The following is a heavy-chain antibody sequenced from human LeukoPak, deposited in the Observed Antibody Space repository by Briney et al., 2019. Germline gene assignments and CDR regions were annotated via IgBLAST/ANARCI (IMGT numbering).Heavy chain of an antibody. CDR2: ISSSSSYI. CDR1: GFTFSSYW. J-gene: IGHJ3*02. V-gene: IGHV3-21*01. D-gene: IGHD3-16*01. Sequence: GGSLRLSCAASGFTFSSYWMHWVRQAPGKGLEWVSSISSSSSYIYYADSVKGRFTISRDNAKNSLYLQMNSLRAEDTAVYYCARGASGWGKAFDIWGQGTMVTVSS. CDR3: ARGASGWGKAFDI.